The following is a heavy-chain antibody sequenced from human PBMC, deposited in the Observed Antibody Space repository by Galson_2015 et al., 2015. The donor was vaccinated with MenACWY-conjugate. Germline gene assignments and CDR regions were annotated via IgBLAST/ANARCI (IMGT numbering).Heavy chain of an antibody. Sequence: SLRLSCAASGFTVSSNYMSWVRQAPGKGLEWVSVIYSGGSTYYADSVKGRFTISRDNSKNTLYLQMNSLRAEDTAVYYCARDRRGSYLDYSGQGTLVTVSS. CDR1: GFTVSSNY. J-gene: IGHJ4*02. D-gene: IGHD1-26*01. V-gene: IGHV3-53*01. CDR3: ARDRRGSYLDY. CDR2: IYSGGST.